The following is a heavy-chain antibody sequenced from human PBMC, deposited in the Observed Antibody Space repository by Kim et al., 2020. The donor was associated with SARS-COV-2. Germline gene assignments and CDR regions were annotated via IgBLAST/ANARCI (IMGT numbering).Heavy chain of an antibody. Sequence: SVKVSCKASGGTFSSYAISWVRQAPGQGLEWMGGIIPIFGTANYAQKFQGRVTITADESTSTAYMELSSLRSEDTAVYYCATLSWRYFDWLPKRYGMDVWGQGTTVTVSS. J-gene: IGHJ6*02. V-gene: IGHV1-69*13. CDR3: ATLSWRYFDWLPKRYGMDV. CDR2: IIPIFGTA. D-gene: IGHD3-9*01. CDR1: GGTFSSYA.